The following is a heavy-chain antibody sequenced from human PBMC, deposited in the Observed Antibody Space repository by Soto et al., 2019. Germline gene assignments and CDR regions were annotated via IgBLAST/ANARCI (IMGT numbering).Heavy chain of an antibody. V-gene: IGHV3-7*03. CDR3: ARDRGIAAAGSFDY. Sequence: GGSLRLSCTASGFPFSHYAMSWVRQAPGKGLEWVANIKQDGSEKYYVDSVKGRFTISRDNAKNSLYLQMNSLRAEDTAVYYCARDRGIAAAGSFDYWGQGTLVTVSS. J-gene: IGHJ4*02. D-gene: IGHD6-13*01. CDR2: IKQDGSEK. CDR1: GFPFSHYA.